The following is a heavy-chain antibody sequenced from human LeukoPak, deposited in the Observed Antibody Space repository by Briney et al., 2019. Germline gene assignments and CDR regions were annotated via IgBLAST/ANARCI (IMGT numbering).Heavy chain of an antibody. J-gene: IGHJ4*02. Sequence: PSETLSLTCTVSGGSISSYYWSWIRQPPGKGLEWIGYIYYSGSTNYNPSLKSRVTISVDTSKNQFSLKLSSVTAADTAVYYCAREGDYSSGWHDGVDWGQGTLVTVSS. CDR1: GGSISSYY. CDR2: IYYSGST. V-gene: IGHV4-59*01. CDR3: AREGDYSSGWHDGVD. D-gene: IGHD6-19*01.